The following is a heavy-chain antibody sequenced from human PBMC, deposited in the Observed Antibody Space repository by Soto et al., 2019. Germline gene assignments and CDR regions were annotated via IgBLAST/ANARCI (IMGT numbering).Heavy chain of an antibody. V-gene: IGHV3-30*03. CDR3: TGEVASGY. D-gene: IGHD2-8*02. Sequence: QVQLEESGGGVVQPGGSLSLSCAVSGFTISTYGMHWVHQAPGKGLEWVAVISRDGGTKYYADSVKGRFTISRDNSRNTLFLEMNSLRGDDMAVYYCTGEVASGYWGQGTLVTVSS. CDR2: ISRDGGTK. J-gene: IGHJ4*02. CDR1: GFTISTYG.